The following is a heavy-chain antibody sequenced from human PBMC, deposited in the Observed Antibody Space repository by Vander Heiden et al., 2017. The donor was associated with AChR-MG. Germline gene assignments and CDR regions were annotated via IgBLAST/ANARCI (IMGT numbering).Heavy chain of an antibody. V-gene: IGHV3-13*01. CDR3: ARVTGEGHLWYFDL. CDR2: SGTAGDT. D-gene: IGHD7-27*01. J-gene: IGHJ2*01. CDR1: GFTFSRYD. Sequence: EVQLVESGGGLVQPGGSLRLSCAASGFTFSRYDMHLVRQATGKGLGGVSASGTAGDTYYPGSVKGRFTISRENAKNSLYLQMNSLRAGDTAVYYCARVTGEGHLWYFDLWGRGTLVTVSS.